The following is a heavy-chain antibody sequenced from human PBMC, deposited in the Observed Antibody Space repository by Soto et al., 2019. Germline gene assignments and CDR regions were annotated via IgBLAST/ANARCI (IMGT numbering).Heavy chain of an antibody. D-gene: IGHD1-1*01. CDR2: IYRGGDT. CDR1: GLTVSVNY. CDR3: ASCHWNGPNDY. V-gene: IGHV3-66*01. Sequence: EVQLEESGGGLIEPGGSQRLSGAASGLTVSVNYIRWVRDAPGKGLERVSVIYRGGDTYYADSVKGRFTISRDNSKNTVYLQMNSLRDEDTAVYYCASCHWNGPNDYWGQGTLVTVSS. J-gene: IGHJ4*02.